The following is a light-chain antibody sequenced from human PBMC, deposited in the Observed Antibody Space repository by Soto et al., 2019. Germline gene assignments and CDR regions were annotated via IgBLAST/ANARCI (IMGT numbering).Light chain of an antibody. CDR1: SSNIGSNT. CDR3: AAWDDSLNGYV. CDR2: SNN. V-gene: IGLV1-44*01. Sequence: QSVLTQPPSASGTPGQRVTISCSGSSSNIGSNTVNWYQQLPGTAPKLLIYSNNQRPSGVPARFSGSKSGTSASLAISGLQSEDEGDYYCAAWDDSLNGYVFGTGTKVTVL. J-gene: IGLJ1*01.